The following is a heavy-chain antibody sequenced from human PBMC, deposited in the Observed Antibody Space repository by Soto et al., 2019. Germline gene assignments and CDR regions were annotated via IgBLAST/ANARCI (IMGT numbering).Heavy chain of an antibody. J-gene: IGHJ6*02. D-gene: IGHD2-2*02. CDR3: ARDCSSTSCYTDYYYGMDV. V-gene: IGHV4-34*01. Sequence: PSETLSLTCAVYGGSFSGYYWSWIRQPPGKGLEWIGEINHSGSTNYNPSLKSRVTISVDTSKNQFSLKLSSVTAADTAVYYCARDCSSTSCYTDYYYGMDVWGQGTTVTVSS. CDR2: INHSGST. CDR1: GGSFSGYY.